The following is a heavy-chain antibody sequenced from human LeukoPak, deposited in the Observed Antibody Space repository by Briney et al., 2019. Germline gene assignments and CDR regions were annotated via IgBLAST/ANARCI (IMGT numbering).Heavy chain of an antibody. CDR1: GYTFTSYG. V-gene: IGHV1-18*03. CDR3: ARDGGSGWSGWFDP. D-gene: IGHD6-19*01. CDR2: ISAYNGNT. Sequence: ASVKVSCKASGYTFTSYGISWVRQAPGQGLEWMGWISAYNGNTNYAQKLQGRVTITRDTSASTAYMELSSLRSEDMAVYYCARDGGSGWSGWFDPWGQGTLVTVSS. J-gene: IGHJ5*02.